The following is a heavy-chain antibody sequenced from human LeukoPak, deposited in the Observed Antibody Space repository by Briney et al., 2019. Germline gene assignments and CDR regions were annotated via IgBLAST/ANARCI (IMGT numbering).Heavy chain of an antibody. CDR3: ARGTYYYGSGSLLDY. Sequence: SETLSLTCTVSGGSISSSSYYWGWIRQPPGKGLEWIGSIYYSGSTYYNPSLKSRVTMSVDTSKNQFSLKLSSVTAADTAVYYCARGTYYYGSGSLLDYWGQGTLVTVSS. V-gene: IGHV4-39*07. CDR1: GGSISSSSYY. D-gene: IGHD3-10*01. J-gene: IGHJ4*02. CDR2: IYYSGST.